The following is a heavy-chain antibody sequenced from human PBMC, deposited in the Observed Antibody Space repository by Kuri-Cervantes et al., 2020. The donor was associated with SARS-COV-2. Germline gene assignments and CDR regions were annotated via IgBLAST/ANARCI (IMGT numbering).Heavy chain of an antibody. CDR2: IYYSGST. J-gene: IGHJ4*02. V-gene: IGHV4-59*08. Sequence: SETLSLTCTVSGGSISSYYWSWIRQPPGKGLEWIGYIYYSGSTNYNPSLKSRVTISVDTSKNQFSLKLSSVTAADTAVYYCARHDAFYDRSGYAPIDVWGQGILVTVSS. D-gene: IGHD3-22*01. CDR3: ARHDAFYDRSGYAPIDV. CDR1: GGSISSYY.